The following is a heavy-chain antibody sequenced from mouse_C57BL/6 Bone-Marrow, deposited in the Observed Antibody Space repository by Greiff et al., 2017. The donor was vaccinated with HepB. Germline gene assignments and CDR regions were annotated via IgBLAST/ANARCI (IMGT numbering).Heavy chain of an antibody. J-gene: IGHJ3*01. CDR3: ARGSSGYRFAY. V-gene: IGHV1-54*01. D-gene: IGHD3-2*02. CDR1: GYAFTNYL. Sequence: QVQLKQSGAELVRPGTSVKVSCKASGYAFTNYLIEWVKQRPGQGLEWIGVINPGSGGTNYNEKFKGKATLTADKSSSTAYMQLSSLTSEDSAVYFCARGSSGYRFAYWGQGTLVTDSA. CDR2: INPGSGGT.